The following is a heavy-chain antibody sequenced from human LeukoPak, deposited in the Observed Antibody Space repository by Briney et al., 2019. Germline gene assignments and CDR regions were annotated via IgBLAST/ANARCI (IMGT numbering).Heavy chain of an antibody. CDR1: GYTFTSYY. D-gene: IGHD1-26*01. Sequence: ASVKVSCKASGYTFTSYYIHWVRQAPRQGLEWMGWINPNSGGTNYAQKFQGRVTMTRDTSISTAYMELSRLRSDDTAVYYCARGAVMRELLDFDYWGQGTLVTVSS. CDR3: ARGAVMRELLDFDY. V-gene: IGHV1-2*02. J-gene: IGHJ4*02. CDR2: INPNSGGT.